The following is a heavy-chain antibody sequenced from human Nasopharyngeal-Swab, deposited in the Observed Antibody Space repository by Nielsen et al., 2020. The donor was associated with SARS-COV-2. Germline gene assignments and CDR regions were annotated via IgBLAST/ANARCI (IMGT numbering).Heavy chain of an antibody. V-gene: IGHV4-34*01. Sequence: TETLSLTCAVSGGSFSGYYWSWIRQPPGKGLEWIGEINHSGSTNYNPSLKSRLTISVDTSKNQFSLKLSSVTAADTAVYYCARGGCRQSGWSTRGGCYFDYWGQGTLVTVSS. D-gene: IGHD6-19*01. J-gene: IGHJ4*02. CDR1: GGSFSGYY. CDR2: INHSGST. CDR3: ARGGCRQSGWSTRGGCYFDY.